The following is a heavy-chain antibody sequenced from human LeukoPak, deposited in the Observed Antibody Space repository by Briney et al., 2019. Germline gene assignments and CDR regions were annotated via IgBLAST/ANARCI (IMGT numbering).Heavy chain of an antibody. CDR1: GFTFSSYC. D-gene: IGHD2-15*01. V-gene: IGHV3-30*18. Sequence: GGSLRLSCAASGFTFSSYCMHWVRQAPGKGLEWVAVIAYDGSNKYYADSVKGRFTISRDDSKNTLYLQMNSLRAEDTAVYYCAKSHPDRSGGSCYSRPLDYWGQGTLVTVSS. CDR2: IAYDGSNK. CDR3: AKSHPDRSGGSCYSRPLDY. J-gene: IGHJ4*02.